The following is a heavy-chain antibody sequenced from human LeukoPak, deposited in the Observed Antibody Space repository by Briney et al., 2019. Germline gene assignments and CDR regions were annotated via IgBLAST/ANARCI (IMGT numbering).Heavy chain of an antibody. V-gene: IGHV3-7*03. CDR3: SRGSHRYASGSYWSD. CDR2: IKKDGSEK. J-gene: IGHJ4*02. Sequence: GGSLRLSCAASGLTFSDVWMTWVCHPPGKGLEWVATIKKDGSEKYYLDSVKGRFTISRDNPKNTLYLRLNILRLEDTAVYNFSRGSHRYASGSYWSDWGQGILVTVSS. CDR1: GLTFSDVW. D-gene: IGHD3-10*01.